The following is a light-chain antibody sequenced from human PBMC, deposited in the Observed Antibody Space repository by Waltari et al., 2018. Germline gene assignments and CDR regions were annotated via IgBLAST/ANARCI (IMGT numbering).Light chain of an antibody. CDR2: GKY. Sequence: SSELTQDPAVSVALGQTVSITCQGDSLRSSYASWYQQKPGQAPILVIHGKYNRPSGIPDRFSGSSSGDTASLTISGAQAEDEADYYCHSRDSSGDHVVFGGGTKLTVL. CDR3: HSRDSSGDHVV. CDR1: SLRSSY. V-gene: IGLV3-19*01. J-gene: IGLJ2*01.